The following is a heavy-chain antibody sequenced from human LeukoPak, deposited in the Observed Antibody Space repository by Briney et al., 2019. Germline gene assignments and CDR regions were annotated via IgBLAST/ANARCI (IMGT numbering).Heavy chain of an antibody. CDR1: GFTFSTYW. J-gene: IGHJ4*02. CDR3: ARDQSYYYDSSGYYSDY. V-gene: IGHV3-7*01. CDR2: IKQDGSEK. Sequence: GGSLRLSCAASGFTFSTYWMSWVRQAPGKGLEWVANIKQDGSEKYYVDSVKGRFTISRDNAKNSLYLQMNSLRAEDTAVYYCARDQSYYYDSSGYYSDYWGQGTLVTVSS. D-gene: IGHD3-22*01.